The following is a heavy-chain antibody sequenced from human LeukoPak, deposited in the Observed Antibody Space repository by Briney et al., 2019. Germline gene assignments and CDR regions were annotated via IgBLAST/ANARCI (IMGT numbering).Heavy chain of an antibody. V-gene: IGHV3-48*01. J-gene: IGHJ4*02. CDR1: GFTLSSYS. Sequence: PGGSLRLSCASCGFTLSSYSMNWVRQAPGKGLEWVSYISSSSSTIYYADSVKGRFTISRDNSKNTLYLQMNSLRAEDTAVYYCAKGPHRIPYMSGRGVIIYTAPDYWGQGTLVTVSS. D-gene: IGHD3-10*01. CDR2: ISSSSSTI. CDR3: AKGPHRIPYMSGRGVIIYTAPDY.